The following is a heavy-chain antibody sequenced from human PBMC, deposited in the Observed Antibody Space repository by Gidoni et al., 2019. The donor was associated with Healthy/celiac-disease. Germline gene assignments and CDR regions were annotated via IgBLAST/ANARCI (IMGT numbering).Heavy chain of an antibody. V-gene: IGHV4-34*01. D-gene: IGHD2-21*02. Sequence: GEINHSGSTNYNPSLKSRVTISVDTSKNQFSLKLSSVTAADTAVYYCARGRGDSSSWYVRHIVVVTAFDYWGQGTLVTVSS. CDR3: ARGRGDSSSWYVRHIVVVTAFDY. CDR2: INHSGST. J-gene: IGHJ4*02.